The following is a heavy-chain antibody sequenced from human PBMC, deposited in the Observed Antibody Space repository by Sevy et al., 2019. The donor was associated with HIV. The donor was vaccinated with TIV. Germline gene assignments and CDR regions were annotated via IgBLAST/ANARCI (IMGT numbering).Heavy chain of an antibody. V-gene: IGHV3-7*01. CDR2: IKQDGSEK. J-gene: IGHJ4*02. CDR1: GFTFSNYW. Sequence: GGSLRLSCAASGFTFSNYWMSWVRQAPGKGLEWVANIKQDGSEKHYVDSVKGGFTISRDNAKTSLYLQLNSLRAEDTAVYFCARDKPHSSAWFYYFDSWGQGTLVTVSS. CDR3: ARDKPHSSAWFYYFDS. D-gene: IGHD6-19*01.